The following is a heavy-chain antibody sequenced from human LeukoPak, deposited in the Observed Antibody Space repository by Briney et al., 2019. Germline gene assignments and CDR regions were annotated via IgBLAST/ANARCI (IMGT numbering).Heavy chain of an antibody. Sequence: GESLKISCKGSGYSFTSYWIGWVRQMPGKGLELMGIIYPGDSDTRYSPSFEGQVTISADKSLNTAYLQWGSLRASDTAMFYCARTYDSTGYYFGYWGQGTLVTVSS. CDR2: IYPGDSDT. V-gene: IGHV5-51*01. J-gene: IGHJ4*02. D-gene: IGHD3-22*01. CDR1: GYSFTSYW. CDR3: ARTYDSTGYYFGY.